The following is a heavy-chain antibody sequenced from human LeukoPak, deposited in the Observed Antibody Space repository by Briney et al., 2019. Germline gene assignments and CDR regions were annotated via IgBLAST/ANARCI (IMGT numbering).Heavy chain of an antibody. CDR1: GYIFTDYH. CDR2: INPYSGDT. Sequence: ASVKVSCKASGYIFTDYHIHWVRQAPGQGLEWMGWINPYSGDTNFAQKFQGRVTMTRDTSISTAYMELSRLRSDDTAVYCCARTHLGYCSGGSCYSTGWFDPWGQGTLVTVSS. CDR3: ARTHLGYCSGGSCYSTGWFDP. J-gene: IGHJ5*02. V-gene: IGHV1-2*02. D-gene: IGHD2-15*01.